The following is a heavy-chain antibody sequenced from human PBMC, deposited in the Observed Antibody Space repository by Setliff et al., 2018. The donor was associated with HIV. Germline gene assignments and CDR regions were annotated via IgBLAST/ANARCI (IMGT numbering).Heavy chain of an antibody. V-gene: IGHV1-8*01. J-gene: IGHJ6*03. Sequence: ASVTFSCKASGYTFTSNDINWVRQATGQGLEWMGWMNPNSGNTGYAQKFQGRVTMTRDTSISTAYMELSSLRSDDTAVYYCARGAWYSSGWYSSRYMDVWGKGTTVTVSS. CDR3: ARGAWYSSGWYSSRYMDV. D-gene: IGHD6-19*01. CDR1: GYTFTSND. CDR2: MNPNSGNT.